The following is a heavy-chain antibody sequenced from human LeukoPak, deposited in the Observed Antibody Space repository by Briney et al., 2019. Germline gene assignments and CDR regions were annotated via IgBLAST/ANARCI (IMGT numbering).Heavy chain of an antibody. Sequence: SETLSLTCAVYGGSFSGYYWSWIRQPPGKGLEWIGSIYHSGYTYYNPSLKSRVTISVDTSKNQFSLRLSSVTAADTAVYYCTRGGGYYDSSGYYYDIPQIDYRGQGTLVTVSS. CDR3: TRGGGYYDSSGYYYDIPQIDY. CDR1: GGSFSGYY. J-gene: IGHJ4*02. D-gene: IGHD3-22*01. V-gene: IGHV4-34*01. CDR2: IYHSGYT.